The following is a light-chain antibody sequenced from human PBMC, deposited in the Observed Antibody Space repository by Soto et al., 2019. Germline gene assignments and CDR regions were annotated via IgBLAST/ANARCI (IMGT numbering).Light chain of an antibody. J-gene: IGKJ4*01. CDR1: QSVYSN. V-gene: IGKV3-15*01. Sequence: PGERATLSCRASQSVYSNLAWYQQKPGQTPRLLIYESSTRATGIPARFSGGGSGTEFTLTISSLQSEDFADYFCQQYQSWPLTFVGGTKVEIK. CDR3: QQYQSWPLT. CDR2: ESS.